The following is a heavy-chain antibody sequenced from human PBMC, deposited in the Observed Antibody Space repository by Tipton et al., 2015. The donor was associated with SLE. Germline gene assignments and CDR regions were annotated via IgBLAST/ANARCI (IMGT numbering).Heavy chain of an antibody. J-gene: IGHJ3*02. V-gene: IGHV4-59*10. Sequence: TLSLTCAVYGGSFSGYYWSWIRQPAGKGLEWIGNIYTSGSTNYNPSLKSRVTISVDTSKKQSSLKLSSVTAEDTAVYYCASQGGSGEFDAFDIWGQGTMVTVSS. CDR3: ASQGGSGEFDAFDI. CDR2: IYTSGST. CDR1: GGSFSGYY. D-gene: IGHD3-10*01.